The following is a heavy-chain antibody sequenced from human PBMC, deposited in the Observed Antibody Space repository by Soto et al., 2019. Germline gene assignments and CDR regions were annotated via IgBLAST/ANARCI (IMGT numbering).Heavy chain of an antibody. CDR2: IYSGGYT. CDR3: GTRPGGGGY. J-gene: IGHJ4*02. V-gene: IGHV3-53*01. CDR1: GFTVSNNY. D-gene: IGHD3-10*01. Sequence: EVQLVESGGGLIQPGGSLRLSCAVSGFTVSNNYMSWVRQAPGKGLEGVSVIYSGGYTAYGDSVKGRFTISRDNSKNTLFLKRNSRAPDATAVFFWGTRPGGGGYWGQGALVTVSS.